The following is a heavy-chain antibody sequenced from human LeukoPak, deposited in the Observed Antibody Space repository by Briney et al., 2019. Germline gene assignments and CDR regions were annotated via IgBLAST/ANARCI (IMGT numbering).Heavy chain of an antibody. CDR3: ATRGSDFWSGFDH. D-gene: IGHD3-3*01. CDR1: GSSLHDLP. CDR2: FDPENAEI. V-gene: IGHV1-24*01. Sequence: ASVKVSCKLSGSSLHDLPFQWVRQAGTKGLEWMAGFDPENAEIVYAQKFQGRVTMTEDTSTDTAYLELTSLTSDDTALYYCATRGSDFWSGFDHWGQGTQVTVSS. J-gene: IGHJ4*02.